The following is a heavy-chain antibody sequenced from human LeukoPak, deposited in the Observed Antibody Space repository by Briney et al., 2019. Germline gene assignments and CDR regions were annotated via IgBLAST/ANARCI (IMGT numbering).Heavy chain of an antibody. D-gene: IGHD4-17*01. CDR3: ARDLYGCSDY. V-gene: IGHV3-7*03. CDR1: GFTFSSSW. Sequence: GGSLRLSCVASGFTFSSSWMSWVRQAPGKGLEWVANIKQDGSEKSYVESVRGRFTISRDNAKNSLYLQLNSLRAEDTALYYCARDLYGCSDYWGQGTLVTVSS. CDR2: IKQDGSEK. J-gene: IGHJ4*02.